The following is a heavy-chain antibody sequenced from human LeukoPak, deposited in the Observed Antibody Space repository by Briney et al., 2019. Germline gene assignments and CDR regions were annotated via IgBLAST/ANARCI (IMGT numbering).Heavy chain of an antibody. Sequence: PGGSLQISGKGSGSRFTSYWISWVRQLPGKGLEWMGRIDPSDSYTNYSPSFQGHVTISADKSISTAYLQWSSLKASDTAMYYCASTVATYIDYWGQGTLVTVSS. V-gene: IGHV5-10-1*01. CDR3: ASTVATYIDY. CDR1: GSRFTSYW. J-gene: IGHJ4*02. CDR2: IDPSDSYT. D-gene: IGHD5-12*01.